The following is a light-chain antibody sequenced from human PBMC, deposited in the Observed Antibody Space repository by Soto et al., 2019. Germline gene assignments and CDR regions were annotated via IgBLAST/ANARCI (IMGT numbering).Light chain of an antibody. Sequence: DIQMTQSPSAMSASVGDRVTITCRASQGISNSLAWFQQKAGKVPKRVIYATSSLQSGVPSRFSGSGSGTEFTLTISSLQPEDFATYYCLQTNSYPYTFGQGTMLEIK. V-gene: IGKV1-17*03. CDR2: ATS. CDR1: QGISNS. J-gene: IGKJ2*01. CDR3: LQTNSYPYT.